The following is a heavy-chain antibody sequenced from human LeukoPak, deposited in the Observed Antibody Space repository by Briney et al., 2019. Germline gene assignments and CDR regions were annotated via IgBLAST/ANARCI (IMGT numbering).Heavy chain of an antibody. V-gene: IGHV1-8*01. J-gene: IGHJ4*02. CDR2: MNPNSGNT. CDR3: AREGVAQWLAIDHFDY. CDR1: GYTFTSYD. Sequence: ASVKVSCKASGYTFTSYDINWVRQATGQGLEWMGWMNPNSGNTGYAQKFQGRVTMTRNTSISTAYMELSSLRSDDTAVYYCAREGVAQWLAIDHFDYWGQGTLVTVSS. D-gene: IGHD6-19*01.